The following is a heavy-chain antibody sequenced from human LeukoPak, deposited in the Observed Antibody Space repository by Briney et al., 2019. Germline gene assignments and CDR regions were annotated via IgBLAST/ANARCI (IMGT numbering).Heavy chain of an antibody. Sequence: GASVTVSFKSSGYTFIDYYMHWARQAPGQGLEWMGWINPKTGGTNYAQKFQGRVTMTRDTSIRTAYMELSRLRSDDTAVYYCARGSTGLRGRTDCWGQGTLVTVSS. CDR2: INPKTGGT. CDR1: GYTFIDYY. V-gene: IGHV1-2*02. J-gene: IGHJ4*02. CDR3: ARGSTGLRGRTDC. D-gene: IGHD4-17*01.